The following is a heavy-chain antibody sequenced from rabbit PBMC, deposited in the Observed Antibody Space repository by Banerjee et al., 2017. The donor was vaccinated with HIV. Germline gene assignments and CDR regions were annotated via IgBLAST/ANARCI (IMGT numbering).Heavy chain of an antibody. J-gene: IGHJ3*01. CDR2: IDPVFGST. CDR3: ARGLVAGVLDL. Sequence: QLKESGGGLVQPGGSLKLSCKASGFDFSSYSMQWVRQAPGKGLEWIGYIDPVFGSTYYANWVNGRFTISSHNAQNTVFLQMTSLTAADTATYFCARGLVAGVLDLWGQGTLVTVS. D-gene: IGHD3-3*01. V-gene: IGHV1S7*01. CDR1: GFDFSSYS.